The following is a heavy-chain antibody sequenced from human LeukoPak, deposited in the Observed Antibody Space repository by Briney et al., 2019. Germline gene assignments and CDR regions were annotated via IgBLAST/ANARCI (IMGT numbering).Heavy chain of an antibody. Sequence: GGSLRLSCAASGFTFDDYAMHWVRQAPGKGLEWVSLISGNGGSTYYADSVKGRFTVSRDNSKNSLYLQMNSLRTEDTALYYCAKGSFFGYSSGWHPGYWGQGTLVTVSS. CDR2: ISGNGGST. CDR3: AKGSFFGYSSGWHPGY. D-gene: IGHD6-19*01. V-gene: IGHV3-43*02. J-gene: IGHJ4*02. CDR1: GFTFDDYA.